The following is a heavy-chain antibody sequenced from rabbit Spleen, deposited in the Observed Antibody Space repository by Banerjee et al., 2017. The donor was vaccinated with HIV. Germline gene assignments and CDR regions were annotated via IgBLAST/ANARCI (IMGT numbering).Heavy chain of an antibody. CDR2: MYPDGVGST. Sequence: QSLEESGGGLVKPGASLTLTCKASGFSFNSSYDMCWVRQAPGKGLEWIGCMYPDGVGSTAYASWAKGRFTISKTSSTTVTLQMTSLTAADTATYFCARGSAAMTMVITGYYLNLWGPGTLVTVS. CDR3: ARGSAAMTMVITGYYLNL. D-gene: IGHD2-1*01. J-gene: IGHJ4*01. V-gene: IGHV1S40*01. CDR1: GFSFNSSYD.